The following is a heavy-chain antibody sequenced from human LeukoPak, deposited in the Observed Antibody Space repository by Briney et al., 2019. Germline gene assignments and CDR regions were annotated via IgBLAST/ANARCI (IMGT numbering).Heavy chain of an antibody. V-gene: IGHV3-21*05. CDR1: GFNFRTYN. Sequence: GGSLRLSCVGSGFNFRTYNLNWVRQAPGKGLEWVSDISGSSSYTDYADSVKGRFTISKDNANSSVFLQMDSLRAEDTAVYYCARGHNSGYYLKYWGQGTLVTVSS. J-gene: IGHJ4*02. CDR2: ISGSSSYT. CDR3: ARGHNSGYYLKY. D-gene: IGHD3-22*01.